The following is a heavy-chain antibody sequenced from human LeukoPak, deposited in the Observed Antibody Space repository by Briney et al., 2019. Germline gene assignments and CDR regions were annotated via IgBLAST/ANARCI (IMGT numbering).Heavy chain of an antibody. CDR3: ARTRGYYFDY. V-gene: IGHV1-46*01. J-gene: IGHJ4*02. CDR1: GYSFTNYY. CDR2: INPSGGST. Sequence: ASVKVSCKASGYSFTNYYMHWVRQAPGQGLEWMGIINPSGGSTTYAQKFQGRVTMTRDMSTSTVYMELSSLTSEDTAVYYCARTRGYYFDYWGQGTLVTVSS.